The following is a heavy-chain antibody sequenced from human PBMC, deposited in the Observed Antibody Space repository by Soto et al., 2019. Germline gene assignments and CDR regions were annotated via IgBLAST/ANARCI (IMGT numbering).Heavy chain of an antibody. CDR3: ARDARIGTDWYFDL. J-gene: IGHJ2*01. Sequence: QVQLVESGGGVVQPGRSLRLSCAGSAFRFGDYAIHWVRQAPGKGLDWVAAISYDGTDTHYPDSVKGRFSISRDNSKNTLYLHMNTLTVEDTALYYCARDARIGTDWYFDLWGRGTLVTVSS. V-gene: IGHV3-30-3*01. CDR1: AFRFGDYA. D-gene: IGHD1-26*01. CDR2: ISYDGTDT.